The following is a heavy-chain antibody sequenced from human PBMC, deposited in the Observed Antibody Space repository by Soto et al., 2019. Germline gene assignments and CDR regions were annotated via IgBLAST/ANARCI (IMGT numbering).Heavy chain of an antibody. J-gene: IGHJ4*02. Sequence: ASVKVSCKASGYTFTGYYMHWVRQAPGQGLEWMGWINPNSGDTKYAQKFQDRVTMTRDTSISTAYMDLSTLRSADTAVYYCARDRHCSGGTCSGSIDYWGQGTLVTVSS. D-gene: IGHD2-15*01. V-gene: IGHV1-2*02. CDR2: INPNSGDT. CDR1: GYTFTGYY. CDR3: ARDRHCSGGTCSGSIDY.